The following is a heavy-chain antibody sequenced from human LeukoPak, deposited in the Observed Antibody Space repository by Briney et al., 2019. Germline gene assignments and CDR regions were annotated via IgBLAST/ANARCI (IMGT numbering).Heavy chain of an antibody. Sequence: SETLSLTCTVSGGSISSYYWSWIRQPAGKGLEWIGRIYTSGRTNYNPSLKSRVTMSVDTSKNQFSLKLSSVTAADTAVYYCASELYSSSSGYYYYYMDVWGKGTTVTVSS. J-gene: IGHJ6*03. CDR3: ASELYSSSSGYYYYYMDV. D-gene: IGHD6-6*01. V-gene: IGHV4-4*07. CDR1: GGSISSYY. CDR2: IYTSGRT.